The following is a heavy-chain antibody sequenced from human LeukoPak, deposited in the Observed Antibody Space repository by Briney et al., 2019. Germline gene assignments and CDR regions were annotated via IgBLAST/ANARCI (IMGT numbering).Heavy chain of an antibody. CDR1: GFTFSSYS. V-gene: IGHV3-21*01. CDR2: ITSRSSYI. D-gene: IGHD5-18*01. CDR3: ARLRDTAMVTFDY. J-gene: IGHJ4*02. Sequence: GGSLRLSCAASGFTFSSYSMNWVRQAPGKGLEWVSSITSRSSYIYYADSVKGRFTISRDNAKNSLYLQMNSLRDEDTAVYYCARLRDTAMVTFDYWGQGTLVTVSS.